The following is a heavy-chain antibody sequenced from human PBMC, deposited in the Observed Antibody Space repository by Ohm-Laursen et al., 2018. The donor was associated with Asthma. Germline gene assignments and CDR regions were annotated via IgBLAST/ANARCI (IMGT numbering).Heavy chain of an antibody. Sequence: SETLSLTWIVSGDSVSGGNYHRSWIRQPPGKGLEWIGYVRDSGSTNYNPSLKSRVSISADTSKNQYSLKVSSVTAADTAVYFCARHSASGVGYYGGYYLYGLDVWGQGTTVTVSS. CDR1: GDSVSGGNYH. CDR2: VRDSGST. V-gene: IGHV4-61*01. CDR3: ARHSASGVGYYGGYYLYGLDV. J-gene: IGHJ6*02. D-gene: IGHD3-22*01.